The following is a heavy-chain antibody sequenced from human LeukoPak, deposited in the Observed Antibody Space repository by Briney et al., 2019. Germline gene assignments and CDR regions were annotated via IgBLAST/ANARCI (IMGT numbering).Heavy chain of an antibody. D-gene: IGHD3-22*01. Sequence: PGGSLRLSCAASGFTFSSYVMHWVRQSPGKGLEWVSAVSGGGGGTYYADSVKGRFTISRDNSRNTLFLQMNSLRAEDTAIYYCAKDLRGNGYYLDYWGQGTLVTVYS. CDR1: GFTFSSYV. CDR2: VSGGGGGT. V-gene: IGHV3-23*01. J-gene: IGHJ4*02. CDR3: AKDLRGNGYYLDY.